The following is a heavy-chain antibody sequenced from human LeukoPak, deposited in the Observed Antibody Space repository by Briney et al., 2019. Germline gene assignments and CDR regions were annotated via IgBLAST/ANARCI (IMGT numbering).Heavy chain of an antibody. Sequence: SETLSLTCTVSGGSISSYYWSWIRQPPGEGLEYIGYIYNSGSTNYNPSLKSRVTISVDTSKNQFSLKLSSVTAADTAVYYCASDCTNGVCYDDYWGQGTLVTVSS. V-gene: IGHV4-59*12. CDR3: ASDCTNGVCYDDY. CDR1: GGSISSYY. J-gene: IGHJ4*02. D-gene: IGHD2-8*01. CDR2: IYNSGST.